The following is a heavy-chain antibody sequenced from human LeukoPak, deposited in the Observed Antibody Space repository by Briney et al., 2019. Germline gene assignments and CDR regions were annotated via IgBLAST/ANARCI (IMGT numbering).Heavy chain of an antibody. D-gene: IGHD5-12*01. Sequence: ASVKVSCKASGGTFSSYAISWVRQAPGQGLEWMGRIIPILGIANYAQKFQGRVTITADKSTSTAYMELSSLRSEDTAVYYCARVSSGYQGWFDPWGQGILVTVSS. CDR1: GGTFSSYA. CDR2: IIPILGIA. CDR3: ARVSSGYQGWFDP. V-gene: IGHV1-69*04. J-gene: IGHJ5*02.